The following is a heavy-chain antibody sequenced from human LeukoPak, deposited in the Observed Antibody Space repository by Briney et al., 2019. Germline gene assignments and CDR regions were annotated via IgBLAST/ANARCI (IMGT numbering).Heavy chain of an antibody. CDR3: ARPYRSGWHGSFEY. Sequence: SETLSLTCTVSGGSLTSYYWSWVRQPPGKGLEWIGNIYYSGSTNYNPSLKSRVTISVDTSKNQFSLKLSSVTAADTAVYYCARPYRSGWHGSFEYWGQGSLVTVSS. J-gene: IGHJ4*02. CDR1: GGSLTSYY. V-gene: IGHV4-59*01. D-gene: IGHD6-19*01. CDR2: IYYSGST.